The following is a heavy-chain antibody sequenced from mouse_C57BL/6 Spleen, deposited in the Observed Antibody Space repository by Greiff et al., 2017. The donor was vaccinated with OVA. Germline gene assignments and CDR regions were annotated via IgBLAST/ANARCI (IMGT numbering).Heavy chain of an antibody. CDR3: ARADGSAMDY. Sequence: VQLKESGPELVKPGASVKMSCKASGYTFTDYNMHWVKQSHGKSLEWIGYINPNNGGTSYNQKFKGKATLTVNKSSSTAYMELRSLTSEESAVYYCARADGSAMDYWGQGTSVTVSS. V-gene: IGHV1-22*01. CDR2: INPNNGGT. CDR1: GYTFTDYN. J-gene: IGHJ4*01.